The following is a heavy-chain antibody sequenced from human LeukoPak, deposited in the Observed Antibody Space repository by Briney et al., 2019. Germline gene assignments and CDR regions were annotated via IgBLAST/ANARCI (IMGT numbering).Heavy chain of an antibody. CDR2: IIPIFGTA. CDR3: AGNSTIFGVVITYPWAFDI. V-gene: IGHV1-69*01. CDR1: GGTFSSYA. D-gene: IGHD3-3*01. Sequence: SVKVSCKASGGTFSSYAISWVRQAPGQGLEWMGGIIPIFGTANYAQKFQGRVTITADESTSTAYMELSSLRSEDTAVYYCAGNSTIFGVVITYPWAFDIWGQGTMVTASS. J-gene: IGHJ3*02.